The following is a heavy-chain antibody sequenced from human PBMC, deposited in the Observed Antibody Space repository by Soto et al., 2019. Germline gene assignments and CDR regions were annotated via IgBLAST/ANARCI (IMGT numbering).Heavy chain of an antibody. J-gene: IGHJ5*02. Sequence: ASVKVSCKASGGTFSSYAISWVRQAPGQGLEWMGGIIPIFGTANYAQKFQGRVTITADESTSTAYMELSSLRSEDTAVYYCAREGFGLQSGSYITWGQGTLVTVSS. V-gene: IGHV1-69*13. CDR1: GGTFSSYA. CDR3: AREGFGLQSGSYIT. D-gene: IGHD1-26*01. CDR2: IIPIFGTA.